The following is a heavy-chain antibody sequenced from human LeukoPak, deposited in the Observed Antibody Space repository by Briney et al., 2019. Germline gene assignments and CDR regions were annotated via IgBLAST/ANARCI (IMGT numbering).Heavy chain of an antibody. CDR3: AKERDGDYDY. J-gene: IGHJ4*02. CDR1: GFTFDDYA. Sequence: GRSLRLSCAASGFTFDDYAMHWVRQAPGKGLEWVSGISWNSGSIGYADSVKGRFTISRDNAKNSLYLQMNSLRAEDTALYYCAKERDGDYDYWGQGALVTVSS. V-gene: IGHV3-9*01. CDR2: ISWNSGSI. D-gene: IGHD4-17*01.